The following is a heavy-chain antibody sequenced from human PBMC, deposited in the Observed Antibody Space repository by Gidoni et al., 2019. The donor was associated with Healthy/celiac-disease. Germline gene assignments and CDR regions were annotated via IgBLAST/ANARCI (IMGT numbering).Heavy chain of an antibody. Sequence: QVQLQESGPGLVKPSQTLSLTCTVSGGSISSGSYYWSWIRQPAGKGLEWIGRIYTSGSTNYNPSLKSRVTISGDTAKNQFSLKLSSVTAADTAVYYCARDKAVAGEVLDAFDIWGQGTMVTVSS. V-gene: IGHV4-61*02. CDR1: GGSISSGSYY. D-gene: IGHD6-19*01. J-gene: IGHJ3*02. CDR2: IYTSGST. CDR3: ARDKAVAGEVLDAFDI.